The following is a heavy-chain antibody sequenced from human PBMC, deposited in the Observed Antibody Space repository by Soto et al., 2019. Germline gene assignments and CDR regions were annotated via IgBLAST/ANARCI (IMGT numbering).Heavy chain of an antibody. J-gene: IGHJ6*02. CDR1: GGSFSGYY. D-gene: IGHD6-19*01. CDR3: ARGPGAIAVAFEYYYGMDV. Sequence: PSETLSLTCAVYGGSFSGYYWSWIRQPPGKGLEWIGEINHSGSTNYNPSPKSRVTISVDTSKNQFSLKLSSVTAADTAVYYRARGPGAIAVAFEYYYGMDVWGQGTTVTVSS. CDR2: INHSGST. V-gene: IGHV4-34*01.